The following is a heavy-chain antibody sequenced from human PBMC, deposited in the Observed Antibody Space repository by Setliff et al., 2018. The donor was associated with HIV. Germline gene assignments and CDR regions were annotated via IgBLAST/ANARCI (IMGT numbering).Heavy chain of an antibody. V-gene: IGHV4-39*01. J-gene: IGHJ4*02. CDR3: ARFDVTPMTTRDY. CDR1: GGSASNSRYY. Sequence: TSETLSLTCTVSGGSASNSRYYWNWIRQPPGKGLEWIGEIHHTGHINYNPSFKSRVTMSLDMSTNQFSLKMASMTAADSAVYYCARFDVTPMTTRDYWGQGTQVTVSS. CDR2: IHHTGHI. D-gene: IGHD4-17*01.